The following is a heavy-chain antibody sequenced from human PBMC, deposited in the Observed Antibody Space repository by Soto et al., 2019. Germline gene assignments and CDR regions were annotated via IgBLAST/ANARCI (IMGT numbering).Heavy chain of an antibody. CDR1: GFTFSSYS. CDR2: ISSSSSTI. V-gene: IGHV3-48*01. Sequence: GGSLRLSCAASGFTFSSYSMNWVRQAPGKGLEWVSYISSSSSTIYYADSVKGRFTISRDNSKNTLYLQMNSLRADDTAVYYCASRRNPYGAYDYWGQGTLVTVSS. D-gene: IGHD4-17*01. CDR3: ASRRNPYGAYDY. J-gene: IGHJ4*02.